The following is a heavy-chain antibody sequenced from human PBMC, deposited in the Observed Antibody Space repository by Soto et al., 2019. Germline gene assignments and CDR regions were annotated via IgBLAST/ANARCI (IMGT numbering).Heavy chain of an antibody. CDR1: GFTFSSYS. CDR2: ISSSSSYI. D-gene: IGHD1-1*01. V-gene: IGHV3-21*01. J-gene: IGHJ3*02. Sequence: GGSLRLSCAASGFTFSSYSMNWVRQAPGKGLEWVSSISSSSSYIYYADSVKGRFTISRDNAKNSLYLQMNSLRAEDTAVYYCAREQWELERHDAFDIWGQGTMVTVSS. CDR3: AREQWELERHDAFDI.